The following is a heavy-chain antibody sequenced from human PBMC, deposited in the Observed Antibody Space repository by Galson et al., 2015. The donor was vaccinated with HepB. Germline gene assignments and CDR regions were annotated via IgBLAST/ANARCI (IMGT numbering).Heavy chain of an antibody. CDR2: HDWDDDK. V-gene: IGHV2-70*04. CDR1: GFSLSTSGLR. CDR3: ARGGSGSYYGLD. J-gene: IGHJ4*02. Sequence: PALVKPTQTLTLTCTFSGFSLSTSGLRVSWIRQPPGKALEWLARHDWDDDKIHSTSLKIRLTISKVTSKNQVVLTMTNMDPVDTATYYCARGGSGSYYGLDWGQGTLVTVSS. D-gene: IGHD1-26*01.